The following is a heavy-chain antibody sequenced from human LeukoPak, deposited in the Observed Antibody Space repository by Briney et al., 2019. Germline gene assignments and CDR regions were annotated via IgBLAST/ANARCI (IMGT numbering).Heavy chain of an antibody. J-gene: IGHJ4*02. CDR1: GFTFSSYA. CDR3: TTVDTSSRLEFDY. Sequence: GGSLRLSCAASGFTFSSYAMHWVRQAPGKGLEWVAVISYDGSNKYYADSVKGRFTISRDNSKNTLYLQMNSLRAEDTAVYYCTTVDTSSRLEFDYWGQGTLVTVSS. V-gene: IGHV3-30*04. D-gene: IGHD6-13*01. CDR2: ISYDGSNK.